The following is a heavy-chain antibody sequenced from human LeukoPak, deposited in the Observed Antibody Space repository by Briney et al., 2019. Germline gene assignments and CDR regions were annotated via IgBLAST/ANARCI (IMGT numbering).Heavy chain of an antibody. D-gene: IGHD4-17*01. CDR2: INPDGSVT. Sequence: GGSLRLSCAASGFTFSRYWMHWVRQAPGKGLVWVSPINPDGSVTTYADAVKGRFTISRDNTKNSLYLQMNNLRAEDTAVYYCARGGADYVIGYWGQGTLVTVSS. CDR3: ARGGADYVIGY. J-gene: IGHJ4*02. V-gene: IGHV3-74*01. CDR1: GFTFSRYW.